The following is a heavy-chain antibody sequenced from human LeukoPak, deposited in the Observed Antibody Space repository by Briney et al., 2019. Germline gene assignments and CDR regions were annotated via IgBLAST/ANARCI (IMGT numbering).Heavy chain of an antibody. CDR2: MNPNSGNT. Sequence: ASVKVSCKASGYTFTSHDINWVRQATGQGLEWMGWMNPNSGNTGYAQKFQGRVTMTRNTSISTAYMELSSLRSEDTAVYYCARVAAPYYYDSSGYDYFDYWGQGTLVTVSS. D-gene: IGHD3-22*01. CDR3: ARVAAPYYYDSSGYDYFDY. J-gene: IGHJ4*02. V-gene: IGHV1-8*01. CDR1: GYTFTSHD.